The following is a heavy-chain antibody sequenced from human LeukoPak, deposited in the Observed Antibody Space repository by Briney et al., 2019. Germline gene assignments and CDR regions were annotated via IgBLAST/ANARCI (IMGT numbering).Heavy chain of an antibody. J-gene: IGHJ4*02. CDR3: ARQVYSGGWYGPFDY. V-gene: IGHV4-39*01. CDR1: VGSISSSTYY. CDR2: LSYRGDT. Sequence: SETLPLTCTVSVGSISSSTYYLGWFRQPPGKGLEWIGSLSYRGDTYYNPSLRSRLTISVDTSESHFSLNLTSLAAADTAVYYCARQVYSGGWYGPFDYWGQGTLVTVSS. D-gene: IGHD6-19*01.